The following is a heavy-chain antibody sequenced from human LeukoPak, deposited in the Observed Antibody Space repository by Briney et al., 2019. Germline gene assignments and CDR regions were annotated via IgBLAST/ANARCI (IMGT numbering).Heavy chain of an antibody. CDR2: IYYSGST. V-gene: IGHV4-59*01. Sequence: SETLSLTCAVYGGSISNYYWSWIRQPPGKGLEWIGYIYYSGSTNYNPSLKSRVTISVDTSKNQFSLKLSSVTAADTAVYYCARADPIVAAAGRLWFDPWGQGTLVTVSS. CDR3: ARADPIVAAAGRLWFDP. J-gene: IGHJ5*02. CDR1: GGSISNYY. D-gene: IGHD6-13*01.